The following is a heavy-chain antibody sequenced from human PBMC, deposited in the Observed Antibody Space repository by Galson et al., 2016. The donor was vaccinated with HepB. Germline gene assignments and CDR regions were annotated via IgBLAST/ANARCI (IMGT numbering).Heavy chain of an antibody. CDR1: GFTFATYP. V-gene: IGHV3-23*01. J-gene: IGHJ4*02. Sequence: SLRLSCAGSGFTFATYPMSWVRQAPGKGLELVSGSRGSGGGIDYADSVKGRFTISRDNSKNTLYLQMISLRAEDTAVYYCAKFASGTYYLDSFDYVGQGTLVTVSS. CDR2: SRGSGGGI. D-gene: IGHD3-10*01. CDR3: AKFASGTYYLDSFDY.